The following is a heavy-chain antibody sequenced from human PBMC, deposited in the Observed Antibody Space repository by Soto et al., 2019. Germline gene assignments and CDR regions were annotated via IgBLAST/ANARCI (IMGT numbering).Heavy chain of an antibody. CDR3: ARGYCSGGSCYPFDY. CDR2: ISSSSSYI. D-gene: IGHD2-15*01. V-gene: IGHV3-21*01. Sequence: GGSLSLSWTSSGFTFSGYIMNWVRQAPGKGLEWVSSISSSSSYIYYADSVKGRFTISRDNAKNSLYLQMNSLRAEDTAVYYCARGYCSGGSCYPFDYWGQGTLVNVSS. CDR1: GFTFSGYI. J-gene: IGHJ4*02.